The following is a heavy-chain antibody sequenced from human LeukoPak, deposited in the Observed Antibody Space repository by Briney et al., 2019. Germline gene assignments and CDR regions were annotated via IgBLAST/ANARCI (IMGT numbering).Heavy chain of an antibody. CDR2: ISYDGSNK. CDR3: ARAGYYDSSGNLDY. D-gene: IGHD3-22*01. CDR1: GFTFSSYA. V-gene: IGHV3-30-3*01. Sequence: GGSLRLSCAASGFTFSSYAMHWVRQAPGKGLEWVAVISYDGSNKYYADSVKGRFTISRDNAKNTLYLQMNSLRAEDTAVYYCARAGYYDSSGNLDYWGQGTLVTVSS. J-gene: IGHJ4*02.